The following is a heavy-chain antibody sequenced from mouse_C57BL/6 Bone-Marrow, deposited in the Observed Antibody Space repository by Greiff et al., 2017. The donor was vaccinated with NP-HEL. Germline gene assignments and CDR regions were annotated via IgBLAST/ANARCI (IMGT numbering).Heavy chain of an antibody. D-gene: IGHD2-4*01. V-gene: IGHV1-81*01. CDR2: IYPRSGNT. J-gene: IGHJ3*01. CDR1: GYTFTSYG. Sequence: QVQLKESGAELARPGASVKLSCKASGYTFTSYGISWVKQRTGQGLEWIGEIYPRSGNTYYNEKFKGKATLTADKSSSTAYMELRSLTSEDSAVYFCAREWDYEGAYWGQGTLVTVSA. CDR3: AREWDYEGAY.